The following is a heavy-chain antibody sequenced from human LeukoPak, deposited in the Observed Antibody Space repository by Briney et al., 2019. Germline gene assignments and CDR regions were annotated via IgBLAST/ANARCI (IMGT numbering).Heavy chain of an antibody. D-gene: IGHD3-10*01. CDR2: IGAYNGNT. Sequence: ASAKVSCKASGYTFTSYGISWVRQAPGQGLGWMGWIGAYNGNTNYAQKLQGRVTMTTDTSTSTAYMELRSLRSDDTAVYYCARVGYKWFGESDAFDIWGQGTMVTISS. V-gene: IGHV1-18*01. J-gene: IGHJ3*02. CDR1: GYTFTSYG. CDR3: ARVGYKWFGESDAFDI.